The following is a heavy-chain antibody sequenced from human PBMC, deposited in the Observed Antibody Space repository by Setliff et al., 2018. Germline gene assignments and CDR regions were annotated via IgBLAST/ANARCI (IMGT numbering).Heavy chain of an antibody. V-gene: IGHV4-34*01. J-gene: IGHJ3*02. CDR2: INQSGSG. Sequence: SSETLSLTCNVYGESFDTYYWSWIRQPPGKVLEWFGEINQSGSGDYNPSFKGRVTISADTSKKQFSLTLSSVTAADTALYYCRQAVVGRDVFDIWGQGTVVTVSS. D-gene: IGHD1-1*01. CDR1: GESFDTYY. CDR3: RQAVVGRDVFDI.